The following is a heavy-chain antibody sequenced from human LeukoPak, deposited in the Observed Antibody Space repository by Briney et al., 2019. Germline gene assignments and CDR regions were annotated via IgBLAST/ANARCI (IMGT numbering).Heavy chain of an antibody. J-gene: IGHJ4*02. D-gene: IGHD3/OR15-3a*01. CDR3: ARVRGTGYFGY. CDR2: ISSSGNTM. CDR1: GFTFSSYE. Sequence: PGGSLRLSCAVSGFTFSSYEMNWVRQAPGKGLEWVSYISSSGNTMYYADSVKGRFTISRDNAKNSLYLQMNSLRAEDTAVYYCARVRGTGYFGYWGQGTLVTVSS. V-gene: IGHV3-48*03.